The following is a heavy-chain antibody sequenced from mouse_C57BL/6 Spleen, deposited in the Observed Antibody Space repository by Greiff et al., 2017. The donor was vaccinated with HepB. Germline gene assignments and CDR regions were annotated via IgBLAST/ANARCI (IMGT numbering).Heavy chain of an antibody. CDR1: GFTFSSYA. Sequence: EVKLEESGGGLVKPGGSLKLSCAASGFTFSSYAMSWVRQTPEKRLEWVATISDGGSYTYYPDNVKGRFTISRDNAKNNLYLQMSHLKSEDTAMYYCARDVRGYDYDPFAYWGQGTLVTVSA. CDR2: ISDGGSYT. CDR3: ARDVRGYDYDPFAY. J-gene: IGHJ3*01. D-gene: IGHD2-4*01. V-gene: IGHV5-4*01.